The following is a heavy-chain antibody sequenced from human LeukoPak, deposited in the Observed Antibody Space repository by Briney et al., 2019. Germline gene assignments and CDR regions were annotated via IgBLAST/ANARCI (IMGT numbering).Heavy chain of an antibody. D-gene: IGHD3-22*01. J-gene: IGHJ4*02. CDR3: ARGDDYDSSGYYSSFGSYYFDY. Sequence: GGSLRLSCAASGFTFSSYSMNWVRQAPGKGLEWVSSISSSSNYIYYADSVKGRFTISRDNAKNSLYLQMNSLRAEDTAVYYCARGDDYDSSGYYSSFGSYYFDYWGQGTLVTVSS. CDR1: GFTFSSYS. V-gene: IGHV3-21*01. CDR2: ISSSSNYI.